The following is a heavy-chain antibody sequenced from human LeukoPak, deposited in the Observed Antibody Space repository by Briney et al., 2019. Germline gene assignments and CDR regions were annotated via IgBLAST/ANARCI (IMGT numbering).Heavy chain of an antibody. CDR3: ARDPDGNGLNFDY. Sequence: SGTLSLTCTVSGASITSNSWWIWVRQLPGKRLEWIGEIWHGGTTRYYPSLESRVTISIDRSKSQFSLKLNSVTAADTAVYYCARDPDGNGLNFDYWGQGTLVTVSS. CDR2: IWHGGTT. V-gene: IGHV4-4*02. CDR1: GASITSNSW. D-gene: IGHD2-8*01. J-gene: IGHJ4*02.